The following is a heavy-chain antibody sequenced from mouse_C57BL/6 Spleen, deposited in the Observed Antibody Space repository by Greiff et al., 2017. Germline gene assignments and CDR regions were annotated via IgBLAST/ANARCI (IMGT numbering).Heavy chain of an antibody. D-gene: IGHD3-2*02. CDR3: ARSGGSSGLYYFDY. CDR2: IDPSDSYT. J-gene: IGHJ2*01. V-gene: IGHV1-50*01. CDR1: GYTFTSYW. Sequence: QVQLQQPGAELVKPGASVKLSCKASGYTFTSYWMQWVKQRPGQGLEWIGEIDPSDSYTNYNQKFKGKATLTVDTSSSTAYMQLSSLTSEDSAVYYCARSGGSSGLYYFDYWGQGTTLTASS.